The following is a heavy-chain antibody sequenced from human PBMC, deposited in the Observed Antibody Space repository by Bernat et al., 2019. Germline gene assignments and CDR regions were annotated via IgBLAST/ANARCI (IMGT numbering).Heavy chain of an antibody. CDR1: GCSISSYY. CDR2: IYYSGST. CDR3: ARRVGNSDYFDY. D-gene: IGHD4-23*01. Sequence: QVQLQESGPGLVKPSETLSLTCTVSGCSISSYYWSWIRQPPGKGLEWIAYIYYSGSTNYNPSLTSRVTISIDTSKKQFSLRLTSVTAADTAVYYCARRVGNSDYFDYWGQGTLVTVSS. V-gene: IGHV4-59*08. J-gene: IGHJ4*02.